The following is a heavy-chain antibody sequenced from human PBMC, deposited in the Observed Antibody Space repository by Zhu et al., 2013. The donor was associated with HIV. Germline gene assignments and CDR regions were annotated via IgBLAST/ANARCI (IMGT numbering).Heavy chain of an antibody. CDR3: ARTMYYDFWSGPRPGGDAFDI. CDR2: ISAYNGNT. D-gene: IGHD3-3*01. CDR1: GYTFTSYG. Sequence: QVQLVQSGAEVKKPGASVKVSCKASGYTFTSYGISWVRQAPGQGLEWMGWISAYNGNTNYAQKLQGRVTMTTDTSTSTAYMELRSLRSDDTAVYYCARTMYYDFWSGPRPGGDAFDIWGQGTVVTVSS. J-gene: IGHJ3*02. V-gene: IGHV1-18*04.